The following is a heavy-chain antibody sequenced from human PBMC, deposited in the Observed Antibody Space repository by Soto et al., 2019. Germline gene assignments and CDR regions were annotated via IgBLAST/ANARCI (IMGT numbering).Heavy chain of an antibody. CDR2: ISSSSSTI. J-gene: IGHJ5*02. V-gene: IGHV3-11*04. CDR1: GFTFSDYY. CDR3: ARESGYLNWFDP. D-gene: IGHD3-22*01. Sequence: GSLRLSCAASGFTFSDYYMSWIRQAPGKGLEWVSYISSSSSTIYYADSVKGRFTISRDNAKNSLYLQMNSLRDEDTAVYYCARESGYLNWFDPWGQGTLVTVSS.